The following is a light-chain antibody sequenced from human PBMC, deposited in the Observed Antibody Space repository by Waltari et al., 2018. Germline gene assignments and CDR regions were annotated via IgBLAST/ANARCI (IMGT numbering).Light chain of an antibody. J-gene: IGKJ3*01. Sequence: EIVLTQSPATLSLSPGERATLSCRASQSISSFLAWYQQTPGQAPRLLIYDASNRATGIPARFGGSGSETDFTLTISSLEPEDFAVYYCQHRSNWPPEFTFGPGTKVYIK. V-gene: IGKV3-11*01. CDR2: DAS. CDR1: QSISSF. CDR3: QHRSNWPPEFT.